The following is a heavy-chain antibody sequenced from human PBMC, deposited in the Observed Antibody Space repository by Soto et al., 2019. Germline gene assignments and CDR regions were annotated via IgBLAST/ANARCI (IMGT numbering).Heavy chain of an antibody. CDR2: TYYRSKWYN. Sequence: QTLSLTCAISGDSVSRNSAACNWIRPSPSRGLEWLGRTYYRSKWYNDYAVSVKSRITINPDTSKNQFSLQLNSVTPEDTAVYYCARVGMVRGVKGLYYYYGMDVWGQGTTVTVSS. D-gene: IGHD3-10*01. CDR1: GDSVSRNSAA. J-gene: IGHJ6*02. V-gene: IGHV6-1*01. CDR3: ARVGMVRGVKGLYYYYGMDV.